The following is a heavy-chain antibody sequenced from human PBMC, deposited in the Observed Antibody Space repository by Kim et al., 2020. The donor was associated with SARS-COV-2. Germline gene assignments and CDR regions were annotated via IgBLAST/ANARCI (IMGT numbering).Heavy chain of an antibody. CDR1: GGSISSSSYY. Sequence: SETLSLTCTVSGGSISSSSYYWGWIRQPPGKGLEWIGSIYYSGSTYYNPSLKSRVTISVDTSKNQFSLKLSSVTAADTAVYYCARQEYSSSWYPHDAFDIWGQGTMVTVSS. D-gene: IGHD6-13*01. CDR2: IYYSGST. V-gene: IGHV4-39*01. J-gene: IGHJ3*02. CDR3: ARQEYSSSWYPHDAFDI.